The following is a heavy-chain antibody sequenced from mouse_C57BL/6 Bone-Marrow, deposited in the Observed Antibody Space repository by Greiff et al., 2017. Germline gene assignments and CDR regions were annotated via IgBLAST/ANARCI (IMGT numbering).Heavy chain of an antibody. Sequence: VKLVESGAELVRPGTSVTMSCKASGYTFTNYWIGWAKQRPGHGLEWIGDIYPGGGYTNYNEKFKGKATLTADKSSSTAYMQFSSLTSEDSAIYYCARSGNWYFDVWGTGTTVTVSS. V-gene: IGHV1-63*01. CDR1: GYTFTNYW. CDR2: IYPGGGYT. D-gene: IGHD1-1*01. J-gene: IGHJ1*03. CDR3: ARSGNWYFDV.